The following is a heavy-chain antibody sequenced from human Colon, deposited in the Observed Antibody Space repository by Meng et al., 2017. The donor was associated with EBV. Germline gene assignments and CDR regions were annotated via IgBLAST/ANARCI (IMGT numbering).Heavy chain of an antibody. D-gene: IGHD6-19*01. CDR1: GGSVSSGGYY. J-gene: IGHJ4*02. CDR2: IYYSGST. V-gene: IGHV4-31*03. Sequence: QGHRPDSGPDLVKPAQTLSLTCTVAGGSVSSGGYYWTWIRQHPGKGLEWFGHIYYSGSTFYNPSLKRRVIISIDPSKNQFSLNLRSVTAADTAVYYCARVSSGWDYFDYWGQGTLVTVFS. CDR3: ARVSSGWDYFDY.